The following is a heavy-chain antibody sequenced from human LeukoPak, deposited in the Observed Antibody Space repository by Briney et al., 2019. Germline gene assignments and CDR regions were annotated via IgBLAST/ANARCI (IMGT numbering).Heavy chain of an antibody. J-gene: IGHJ1*01. CDR3: TTVTHFPL. D-gene: IGHD3-3*02. Sequence: GGSLRLSCAASGFTVSSNYMSWVRQAPGKGLEWVGRIKGTNDGATTDYGASVEGRVTISKDDSKATLYLQLNSLRTEDTAVYYCTTVTHFPLGGQGTLVAVSS. CDR1: GFTVSSNY. CDR2: IKGTNDGATT. V-gene: IGHV3-15*01.